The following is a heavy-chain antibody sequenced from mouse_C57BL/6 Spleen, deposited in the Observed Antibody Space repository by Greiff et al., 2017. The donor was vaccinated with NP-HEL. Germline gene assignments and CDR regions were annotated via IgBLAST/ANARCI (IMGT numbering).Heavy chain of an antibody. Sequence: EVKVVESGGGLVKPGGSLKLSCAASGFTFSSYAMSWVRQTPEKRLEWVATISDGGSYTYYPDNVKGRFTISRDNAKNNLYLQMSHLKSEDTAMYYCARDPYGSSWYFDVWGTGTTVTVSS. CDR3: ARDPYGSSWYFDV. J-gene: IGHJ1*03. CDR1: GFTFSSYA. V-gene: IGHV5-4*01. CDR2: ISDGGSYT. D-gene: IGHD1-1*01.